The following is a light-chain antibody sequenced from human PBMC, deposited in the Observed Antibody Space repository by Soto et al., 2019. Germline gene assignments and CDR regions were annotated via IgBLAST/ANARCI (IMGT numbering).Light chain of an antibody. CDR2: ENN. V-gene: IGLV1-51*02. CDR3: GTWDSRLSVYV. CDR1: SSKNGQNF. J-gene: IGLJ1*01. Sequence: QSVLTQPPSMAAAPGPKVTISCSGISSKNGQNFVSWYQQLPGTAPKLLIYENNKRPSGIPDRFSGSKSGTSATLGITGLQTGDEADYYCGTWDSRLSVYVFGTGTKVTVL.